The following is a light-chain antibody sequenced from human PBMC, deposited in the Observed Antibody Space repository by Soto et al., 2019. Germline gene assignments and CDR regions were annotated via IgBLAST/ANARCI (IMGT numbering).Light chain of an antibody. CDR3: SSYTGSSTHV. J-gene: IGLJ1*01. CDR2: DVS. CDR1: SIDVGAYNI. Sequence: QSALTQPASASGFHGQSITIACTVTSIDVGAYNIVAWYQQHTGKVPKFMIFDVSSRPSGVSERFSGSKSGNTASLTISGLHAADEGDYYCSSYTGSSTHVFGSGTKVTVL. V-gene: IGLV2-14*03.